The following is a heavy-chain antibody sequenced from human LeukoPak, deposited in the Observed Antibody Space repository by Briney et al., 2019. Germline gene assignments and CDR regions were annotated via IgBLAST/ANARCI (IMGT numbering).Heavy chain of an antibody. J-gene: IGHJ4*02. CDR1: GYTFTSYG. CDR3: ARVATDYYGSGSYSGFDY. Sequence: GASVKVSCKASGYTFTSYGISWVRQAPGQGLEWMGWISAYNGNTNYAQNLQGRVTMTTDTSTSTAYMELRSLTSDDTAVYYCARVATDYYGSGSYSGFDYWGQGTLVTVSS. V-gene: IGHV1-18*01. CDR2: ISAYNGNT. D-gene: IGHD3-10*01.